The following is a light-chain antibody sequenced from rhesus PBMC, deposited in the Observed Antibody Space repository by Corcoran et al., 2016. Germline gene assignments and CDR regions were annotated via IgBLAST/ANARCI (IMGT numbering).Light chain of an antibody. CDR1: QAISSR. V-gene: IGKV1-19*01. J-gene: IGKJ1*01. Sequence: DIQMTQSPSSLSASVGDKVTITCHASQAISSRLAWYQQKPGKAPMPLIYYASSLQSGVPSRFSGSGSVTDYTLTISSLQPEDFATYYCHQYDDLPWAFGQGTKVEIK. CDR2: YAS. CDR3: HQYDDLPWA.